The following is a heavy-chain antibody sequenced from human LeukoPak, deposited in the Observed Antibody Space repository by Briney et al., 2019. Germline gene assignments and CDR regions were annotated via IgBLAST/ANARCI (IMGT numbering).Heavy chain of an antibody. CDR2: INHSGST. Sequence: SETLSLTCAVSGGSLSGYYWTWIRQPPGKGLEWIGEINHSGSTNYNPSLKSRVTISVDTSRKQFFLRLSSVTAADTAVYYCARGNRRGSSVWYNYWGQGTLVTVSS. V-gene: IGHV4-34*01. CDR1: GGSLSGYY. D-gene: IGHD6-19*01. CDR3: ARGNRRGSSVWYNY. J-gene: IGHJ4*02.